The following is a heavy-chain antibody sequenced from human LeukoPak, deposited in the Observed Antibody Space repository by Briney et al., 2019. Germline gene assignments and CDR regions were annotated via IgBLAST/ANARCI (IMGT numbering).Heavy chain of an antibody. Sequence: GGSLRLSCAASGFTFSSYWTSWVRQAPGKGLEWVANIKQDGSEKYYVDSVKGRFTISRDNAKNSLYLQMNSLRAEDTAVYYCARPPHIDYGDYYFDYWGQGTLVTVSS. CDR3: ARPPHIDYGDYYFDY. D-gene: IGHD4-17*01. J-gene: IGHJ4*02. CDR2: IKQDGSEK. CDR1: GFTFSSYW. V-gene: IGHV3-7*01.